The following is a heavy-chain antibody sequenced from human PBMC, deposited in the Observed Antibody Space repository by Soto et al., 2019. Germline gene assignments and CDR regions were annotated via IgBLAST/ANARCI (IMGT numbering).Heavy chain of an antibody. CDR2: IYPGDHET. D-gene: IGHD6-13*01. CDR1: GYTFSNFW. Sequence: PGESLKISCRCSGYTFSNFWIAWVRHLPGKGLEWMGIIYPGDHETRYSPSFHGKVTISADKSINTAYLQWSSLEASDSAFYYCARSPRSRPYFDYWGQGALVTVSA. CDR3: ARSPRSRPYFDY. J-gene: IGHJ4*02. V-gene: IGHV5-51*01.